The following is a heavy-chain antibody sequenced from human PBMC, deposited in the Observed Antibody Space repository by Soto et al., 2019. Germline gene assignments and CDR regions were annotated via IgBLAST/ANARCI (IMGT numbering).Heavy chain of an antibody. CDR1: GFTFDDYA. Sequence: EVQLVESGGGLVQPGRSLRLSCAASGFTFDDYAMHWVRQAPGKGLEWVSGISWNSGSIGYADSVKGRFTISRDNAKNSLYLQMNSLRAEDTALYYCAKDPLRVYSGYHFDYWGQGTLVTVSS. J-gene: IGHJ4*02. CDR3: AKDPLRVYSGYHFDY. CDR2: ISWNSGSI. D-gene: IGHD5-12*01. V-gene: IGHV3-9*01.